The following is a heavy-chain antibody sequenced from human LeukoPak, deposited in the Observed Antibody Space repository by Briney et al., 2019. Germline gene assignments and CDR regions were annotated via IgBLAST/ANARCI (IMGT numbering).Heavy chain of an antibody. Sequence: ASVKVSCKASGYTFTSYGISWVRQAPGQGLEWMGWISAYNGNTNYAQKLQGRVTMTTDTSTSTAYMELRSLRSDDTAVYYCARDGAGTYYYGSGSYEYWGQGTLVTVSS. D-gene: IGHD3-10*01. V-gene: IGHV1-18*01. CDR1: GYTFTSYG. CDR3: ARDGAGTYYYGSGSYEY. J-gene: IGHJ4*02. CDR2: ISAYNGNT.